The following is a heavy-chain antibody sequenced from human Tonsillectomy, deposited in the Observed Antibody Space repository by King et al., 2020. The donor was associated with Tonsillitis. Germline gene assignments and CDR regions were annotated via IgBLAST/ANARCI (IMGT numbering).Heavy chain of an antibody. CDR2: ISYDGSNT. CDR3: AKDRYGSGSYLDY. D-gene: IGHD3-10*01. CDR1: GFTFSSYG. Sequence: HVQLVESGGGVVQPGRSLRLSCAASGFTFSSYGMHWVRQAPGKGLEWVAVISYDGSNTYDADSVKGRFTISRDNSKNTLYLQMNSLGAEDTAVYYCAKDRYGSGSYLDYWGQGTLVTVSS. V-gene: IGHV3-30*18. J-gene: IGHJ4*02.